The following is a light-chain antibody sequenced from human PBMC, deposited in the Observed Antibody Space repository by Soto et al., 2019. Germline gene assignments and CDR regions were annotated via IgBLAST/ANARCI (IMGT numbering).Light chain of an antibody. V-gene: IGLV2-23*01. CDR1: SSDVGSYNL. CDR3: CSYARTSTYV. Sequence: QSALTQPASVSGSPGQSITISCTGTSSDVGSYNLVSWYQQHPGKAPKLMIYEDNKRPSGVSNRFSVSKSGYTASLTISGLQAEDEADYYWCSYARTSTYVFGSGTKLTVL. CDR2: EDN. J-gene: IGLJ1*01.